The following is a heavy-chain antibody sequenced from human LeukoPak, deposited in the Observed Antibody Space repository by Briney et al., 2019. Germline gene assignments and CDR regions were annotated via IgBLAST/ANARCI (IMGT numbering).Heavy chain of an antibody. D-gene: IGHD6-13*01. CDR2: ISSTSSYI. CDR3: ARDGFGGYSSSWFLDY. Sequence: GGSLRLSCAASGFTFSTYSMNWVRQAPGKGLEWVSSISSTSSYIYYADSVKGRFTISRDNAKNSLYLQMNSLRAEDTAVYYCARDGFGGYSSSWFLDYWGQGTLVTVSS. V-gene: IGHV3-21*01. J-gene: IGHJ4*02. CDR1: GFTFSTYS.